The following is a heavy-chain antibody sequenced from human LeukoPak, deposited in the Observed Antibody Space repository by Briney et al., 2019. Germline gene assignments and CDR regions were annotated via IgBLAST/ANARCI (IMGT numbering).Heavy chain of an antibody. J-gene: IGHJ4*02. D-gene: IGHD2-2*01. V-gene: IGHV3-21*01. Sequence: PGGSLRLSCAASGFTFSSYSMNWVRQAPGKGLEWVSSISSSSTYIYYADSVKGRFTTSRDNAKNSLYLQMNSLRVEDTAVYYCARGAYCSSTSCPGGYWGQGTLVTVSS. CDR2: ISSSSTYI. CDR3: ARGAYCSSTSCPGGY. CDR1: GFTFSSYS.